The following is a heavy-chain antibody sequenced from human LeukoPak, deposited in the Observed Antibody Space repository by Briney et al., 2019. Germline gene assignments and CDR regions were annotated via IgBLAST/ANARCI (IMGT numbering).Heavy chain of an antibody. CDR3: ARTSIAVAGTRAFDI. V-gene: IGHV3-7*01. CDR1: GFTFSSYW. D-gene: IGHD6-19*01. J-gene: IGHJ3*02. Sequence: GGSLRLSCAASGFTFSSYWMSWVRQAPGKGLEWVANIKQDGSEKYYVDSVKGRFTISRDNAKNSLYLQMNSLRAEDTAVYYCARTSIAVAGTRAFDIWGQGTMVTVSS. CDR2: IKQDGSEK.